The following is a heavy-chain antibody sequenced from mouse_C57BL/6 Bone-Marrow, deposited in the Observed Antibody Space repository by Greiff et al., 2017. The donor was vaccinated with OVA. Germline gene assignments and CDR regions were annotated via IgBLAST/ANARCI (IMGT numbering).Heavy chain of an antibody. V-gene: IGHV1-81*01. D-gene: IGHD3-2*02. CDR1: GYTFTSYG. CDR3: ARQLRPTGYYAMDY. J-gene: IGHJ4*01. CDR2: IYPRSGNT. Sequence: VHLVESGAELARPGASVKLSCKASGYTFTSYGISWVKQRTGQGLEWIGEIYPRSGNTYYNEKFKGKATLTADKSSSTAYMELRSLTSEDSAVYFCARQLRPTGYYAMDYWGQGTSVTVSS.